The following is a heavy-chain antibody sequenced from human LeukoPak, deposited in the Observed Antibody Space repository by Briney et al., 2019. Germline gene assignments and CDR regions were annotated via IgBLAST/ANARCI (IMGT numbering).Heavy chain of an antibody. Sequence: ASVKVSCKASGYTFTGYYMHWVRQAPGQGLEWMGWIKPNSGGTNYAQKFQGRVTMTRDTSISTAYMELSRLRSDDTAVYYCARDNDYGDYEGWFDPWGQGTLVTVSS. D-gene: IGHD4-17*01. CDR3: ARDNDYGDYEGWFDP. V-gene: IGHV1-2*02. CDR1: GYTFTGYY. J-gene: IGHJ5*02. CDR2: IKPNSGGT.